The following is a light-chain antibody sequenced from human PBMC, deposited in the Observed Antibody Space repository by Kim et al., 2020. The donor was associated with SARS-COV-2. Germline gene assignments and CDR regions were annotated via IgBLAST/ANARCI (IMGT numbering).Light chain of an antibody. Sequence: DIQMTQSPSTLSASVGDRVTITCRASQSISSWLAWYQQKPGKAPNLLIYDASSLESRVPSSFSGSGSGTEFTLTISSLQPDDFATYYCQQYNSYPWTFGQGTKVDIK. J-gene: IGKJ1*01. CDR2: DAS. CDR3: QQYNSYPWT. V-gene: IGKV1-5*01. CDR1: QSISSW.